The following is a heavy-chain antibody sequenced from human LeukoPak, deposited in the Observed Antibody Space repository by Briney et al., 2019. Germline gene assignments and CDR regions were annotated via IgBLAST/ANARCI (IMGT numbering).Heavy chain of an antibody. CDR1: GFTFSSYD. Sequence: GGSLRLSCAASGFTFSSYDINWVRQAPGTGLEWVSYISSSGSTIYYADSVKGRFTISRDNAKNSLYLQMNSLRAEDTAVYYCARGTQSPVSGYFDFWGQGTLVTVSS. V-gene: IGHV3-48*03. CDR3: ARGTQSPVSGYFDF. CDR2: ISSSGSTI. J-gene: IGHJ4*02. D-gene: IGHD3-10*01.